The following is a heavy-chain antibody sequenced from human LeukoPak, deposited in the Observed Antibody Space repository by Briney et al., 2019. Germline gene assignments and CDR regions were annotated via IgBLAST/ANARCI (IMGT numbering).Heavy chain of an antibody. CDR2: TYYSGNT. V-gene: IGHV4-59*01. CDR3: ARDRHYYDRYMDV. Sequence: PSETLSLTCTVSGDSITSYYWIWIRQPPGKGLEYLGYTYYSGNTNYNPSLKSRVTISVDPSKNRFSLRLNSVTAADTAVYYCARDRHYYDRYMDVWGKGTTVTVSS. D-gene: IGHD3-22*01. J-gene: IGHJ6*03. CDR1: GDSITSYY.